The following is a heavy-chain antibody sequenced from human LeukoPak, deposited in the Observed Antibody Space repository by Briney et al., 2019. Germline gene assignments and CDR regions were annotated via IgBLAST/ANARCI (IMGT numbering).Heavy chain of an antibody. CDR1: GFTVSGHH. J-gene: IGHJ4*02. D-gene: IGHD4-17*01. Sequence: PGGSLRLSCAASGFTVSGHHMSWVRQAPGKGLEWVSIIYSGSTTYYADSLKGRFTISRDNSKNTLYLQMNSLRAEDTAMYYCARVGDYGDYFDYWGQGTLVTVSS. CDR3: ARVGDYGDYFDY. CDR2: IYSGSTT. V-gene: IGHV3-53*01.